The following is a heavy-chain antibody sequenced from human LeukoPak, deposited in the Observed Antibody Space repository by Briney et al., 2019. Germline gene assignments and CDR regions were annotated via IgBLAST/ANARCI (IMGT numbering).Heavy chain of an antibody. CDR1: GDSISYIDYY. D-gene: IGHD6-13*01. V-gene: IGHV4-39*01. Sequence: SETLSLTCTVSGDSISYIDYYWDWIRQPPGKGLEWIGSIYYTGSTYYNVSLKSRVTMSIDTSKSQFSLKLSSVTAPDTAVYYCARRSSWSFDFWGQGTLVTVSS. CDR2: IYYTGST. CDR3: ARRSSWSFDF. J-gene: IGHJ4*02.